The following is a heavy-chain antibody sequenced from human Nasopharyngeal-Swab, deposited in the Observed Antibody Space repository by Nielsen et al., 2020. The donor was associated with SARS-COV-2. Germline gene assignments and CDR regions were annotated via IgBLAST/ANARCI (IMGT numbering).Heavy chain of an antibody. Sequence: QRPATVLEWVGSIYYSGSTYYNPSLKSRVTISVDTSKNQFSLKLSSVTAADTAVYYCAKSPPRGWGYYYYMDVWGKGTTVTVSS. V-gene: IGHV4-39*01. CDR3: AKSPPRGWGYYYYMDV. J-gene: IGHJ6*03. CDR2: IYYSGST. D-gene: IGHD6-19*01.